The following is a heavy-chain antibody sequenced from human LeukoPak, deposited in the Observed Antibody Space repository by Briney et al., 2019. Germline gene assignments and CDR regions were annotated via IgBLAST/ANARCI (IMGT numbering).Heavy chain of an antibody. CDR1: GGSISSYF. CDR3: ARDYYGSGSQDI. D-gene: IGHD3-10*01. CDR2: MYYSGST. J-gene: IGHJ4*02. Sequence: SETLSLTCTVSGGSISSYFWSWIRQPPGKGLEWIGYMYYSGSTKYNPSLKTRVTILVNTSKNQFSMKLSSVTAADTAIYYCARDYYGSGSQDIWGQGTMVTVSS. V-gene: IGHV4-59*01.